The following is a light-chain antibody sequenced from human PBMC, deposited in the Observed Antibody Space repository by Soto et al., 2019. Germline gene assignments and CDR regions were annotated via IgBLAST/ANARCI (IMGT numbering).Light chain of an antibody. V-gene: IGKV1-39*01. Sequence: DIQMTQSPSSLSASVGYRVTITCRASQSISSYLNWYQQKPGKAPKLLIYAASSLQSGVPSRFSGSGSETDFTLTISSLQPEDFATYYCQQSYSTPDTFGQGTKLEIK. J-gene: IGKJ2*01. CDR1: QSISSY. CDR3: QQSYSTPDT. CDR2: AAS.